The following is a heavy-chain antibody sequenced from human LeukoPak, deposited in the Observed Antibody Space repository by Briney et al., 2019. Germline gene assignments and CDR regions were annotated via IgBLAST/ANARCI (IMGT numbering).Heavy chain of an antibody. V-gene: IGHV1-2*02. D-gene: IGHD3-10*02. CDR1: GYTFTGYY. Sequence: GASVKVSCKASGYTFTGYYMHWVRQAPGQGLEWMGWINPNSGGTNYAQKFQGRVTMTRDTSISTAYMELSRLRSDDTAVYYCARASLKLAAIFGVYWGQGTLVTVSS. J-gene: IGHJ4*02. CDR2: INPNSGGT. CDR3: ARASLKLAAIFGVY.